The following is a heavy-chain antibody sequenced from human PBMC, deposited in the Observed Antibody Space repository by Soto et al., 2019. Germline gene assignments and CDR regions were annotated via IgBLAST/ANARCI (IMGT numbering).Heavy chain of an antibody. J-gene: IGHJ4*02. D-gene: IGHD5-12*01. CDR1: GFTFSNYA. Sequence: VGSLRLSCSTSGFTFSNYAIHWVRQAPGKGLEYVSALSGNGGSAYYADSVKGRFTISRDNSKNTLYLQMSSLRPEDTAVYYCWKGPRGYVGYGFDFWGQGTLVTVAS. CDR3: WKGPRGYVGYGFDF. CDR2: LSGNGGSA. V-gene: IGHV3-64D*06.